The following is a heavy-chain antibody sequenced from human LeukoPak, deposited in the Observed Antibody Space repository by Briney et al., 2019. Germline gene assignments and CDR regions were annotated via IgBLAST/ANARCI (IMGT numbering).Heavy chain of an antibody. D-gene: IGHD6-13*01. J-gene: IGHJ3*02. CDR3: ARRPIAAAVRNAFDI. CDR2: IYHSGST. V-gene: IGHV4-4*02. Sequence: PSETLSLTCAVSGGSISSSNWWSWVRQPPGKGLEWIGEIYHSGSTNYNPSLKSRVTISVDKSKNQFSLKLSSVTAADTAVYYCARRPIAAAVRNAFDIWGQGTMVTVSS. CDR1: GGSISSSNW.